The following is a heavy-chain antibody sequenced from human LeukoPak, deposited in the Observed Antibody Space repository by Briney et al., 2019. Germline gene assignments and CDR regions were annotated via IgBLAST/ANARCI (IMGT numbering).Heavy chain of an antibody. CDR1: GGSISSYY. V-gene: IGHV4-59*01. Sequence: SETLSLTCTVSGGSISSYYWSWIRQPPGKGLEWIGYIYYSGSTNYNPSLKSRLTISVDTPKNQFSLKLSSVTAADTAVYYCARGVRNLDAFDIWGQGTMVTVSS. J-gene: IGHJ3*02. CDR3: ARGVRNLDAFDI. D-gene: IGHD3-10*01. CDR2: IYYSGST.